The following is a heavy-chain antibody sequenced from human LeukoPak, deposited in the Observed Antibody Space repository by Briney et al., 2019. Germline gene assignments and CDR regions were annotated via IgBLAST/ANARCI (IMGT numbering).Heavy chain of an antibody. CDR1: GITVSSSY. CDR3: ARDIYGSS. Sequence: GGSLRLSCAASGITVSSSYMSWVRQGPGKGLEWVSVIYSGGNTYYADSVKGRFTISRDNPKNTLYLQMNSLRAEDTAVYYCARDIYGSSWGQGTLVTVSS. V-gene: IGHV3-66*01. CDR2: IYSGGNT. J-gene: IGHJ4*02. D-gene: IGHD3-10*01.